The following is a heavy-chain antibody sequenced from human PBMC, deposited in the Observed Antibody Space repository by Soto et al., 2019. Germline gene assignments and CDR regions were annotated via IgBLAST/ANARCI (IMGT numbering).Heavy chain of an antibody. CDR2: IYPGDSDT. J-gene: IGHJ5*02. Sequence: PGESLKISCQAPGYAFTSYWIAWVRQIPGRGLEWMGIIYPGDSDTRYSPSFQGQVTISADKSITTAYLQWNSLEASDTAMYYCARGYCTTTTCDPWFDPWGQGTLVTVSS. CDR1: GYAFTSYW. V-gene: IGHV5-51*01. D-gene: IGHD2-2*01. CDR3: ARGYCTTTTCDPWFDP.